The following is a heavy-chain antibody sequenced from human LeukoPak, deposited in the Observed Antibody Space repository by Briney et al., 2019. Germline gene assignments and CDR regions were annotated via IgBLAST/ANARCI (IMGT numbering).Heavy chain of an antibody. Sequence: PGGSLRLSCAASGFTFSIYSMNWVRQAPGKGLEWVGRIKSKTDGGTTDYAAPVKGRFTISRDDSKNTLYLQMNSLKTEDTAVYYCTGRDSGYDFVDYFDYWGQGTLVTVSS. CDR2: IKSKTDGGTT. CDR3: TGRDSGYDFVDYFDY. J-gene: IGHJ4*02. V-gene: IGHV3-15*01. CDR1: GFTFSIYS. D-gene: IGHD5-12*01.